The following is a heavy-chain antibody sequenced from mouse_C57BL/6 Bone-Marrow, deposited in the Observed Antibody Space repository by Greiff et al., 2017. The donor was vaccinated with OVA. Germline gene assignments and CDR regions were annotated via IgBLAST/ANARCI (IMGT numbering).Heavy chain of an antibody. V-gene: IGHV1-76*01. D-gene: IGHD2-4*01. Sequence: QVQLKESGAELVRPGASVKLSCKASGYTFTDYYINWVKQRPGQGLEWIARIYPGSGNTYYNEKFKGKATLTAEKSSSTAYMQLSSLTSEDSAVYFCARRSSYDYDEGYYAMDYWGQGTSVTVSS. CDR2: IYPGSGNT. J-gene: IGHJ4*01. CDR3: ARRSSYDYDEGYYAMDY. CDR1: GYTFTDYY.